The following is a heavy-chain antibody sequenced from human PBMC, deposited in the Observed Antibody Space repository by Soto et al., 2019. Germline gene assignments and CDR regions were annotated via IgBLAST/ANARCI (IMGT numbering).Heavy chain of an antibody. V-gene: IGHV3-11*01. CDR2: ISGSGSTI. CDR1: GFTFGDDY. Sequence: QVQLVESGGGLAKPGGSLRLSCEASGFTFGDDYMSWLRQAPGRGLEWISYISGSGSTIYYVDSVKGRFTISRDNSKNSLYLEMNSLRAEDTAVYYCARGVSVNRFDPWGQGTRVTVSS. J-gene: IGHJ5*02. D-gene: IGHD4-17*01. CDR3: ARGVSVNRFDP.